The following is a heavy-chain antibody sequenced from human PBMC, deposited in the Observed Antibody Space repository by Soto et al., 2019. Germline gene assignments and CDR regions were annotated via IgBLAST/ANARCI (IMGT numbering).Heavy chain of an antibody. J-gene: IGHJ4*02. Sequence: QVQLVQSGAEVKKPGASVKVSCKASGYTFTSYGISWVRQAPGQGPAWMGWISAYNGNTNYAQKLKGRVTMTTDTSTSKTYMEPRILLSDDTAVYYCAREDPPILMRGQGTLVTVSS. CDR1: GYTFTSYG. V-gene: IGHV1-18*01. CDR3: AREDPPILM. CDR2: ISAYNGNT.